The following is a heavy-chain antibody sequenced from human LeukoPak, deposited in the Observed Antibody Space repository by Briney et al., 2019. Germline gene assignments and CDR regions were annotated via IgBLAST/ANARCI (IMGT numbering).Heavy chain of an antibody. Sequence: SETLSLTCTVSGGSISSGGYYWSWIRQHPGKGLEWIGYIYYSGSTYYNPSLKSRVTISVDTSKNQFSLKLTSVTAADTALYYCARDQGSSSWYFSYYYGKDVWGQGTTVTVSS. J-gene: IGHJ6*02. V-gene: IGHV4-31*03. CDR1: GGSISSGGYY. CDR3: ARDQGSSSWYFSYYYGKDV. CDR2: IYYSGST. D-gene: IGHD6-13*01.